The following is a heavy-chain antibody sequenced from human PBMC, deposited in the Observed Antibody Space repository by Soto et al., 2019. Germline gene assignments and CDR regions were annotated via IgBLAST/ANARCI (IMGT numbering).Heavy chain of an antibody. CDR3: AKVSSSWYAGFFDL. D-gene: IGHD6-13*01. V-gene: IGHV3-23*01. Sequence: GGSLRLSCTASGFTFSRHAMTWVRQAPGKGLEWVSGLSDSGGSIYYADSVKGRFTISRDNSMNTLYLQMNTLRAEDTAIYYCAKVSSSWYAGFFDLWGRGTLVTVSS. J-gene: IGHJ4*02. CDR2: LSDSGGSI. CDR1: GFTFSRHA.